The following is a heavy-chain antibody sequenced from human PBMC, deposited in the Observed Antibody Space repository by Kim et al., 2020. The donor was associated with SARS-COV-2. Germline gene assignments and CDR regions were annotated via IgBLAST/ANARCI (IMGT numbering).Heavy chain of an antibody. CDR3: ARESRLTIFGVAPVDYYYGMDV. J-gene: IGHJ6*04. Sequence: ASVKVSCKASGYTFTSYGINWVRQAPGQGLEWMGWINADNGNTNYSQKLQGRVTMTTDTSTSTAYMELRSLRSDDTAVYYCARESRLTIFGVAPVDYYYGMDVGGKGTTVTVSS. CDR2: INADNGNT. D-gene: IGHD3-3*01. CDR1: GYTFTSYG. V-gene: IGHV1-18*01.